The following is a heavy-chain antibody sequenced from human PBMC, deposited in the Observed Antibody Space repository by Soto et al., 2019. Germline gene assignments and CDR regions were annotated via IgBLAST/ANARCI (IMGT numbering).Heavy chain of an antibody. Sequence: SVKVSGRASVGTFGSYAISWVRQAPGQGLEWMGGIIPIFGTANYAQKFQGRVTITADESTSTAYMELSSLRSEDTAVYYCARKAMSYGSGSYYNVGEYYFDYWGQGTLVTVSS. CDR3: ARKAMSYGSGSYYNVGEYYFDY. J-gene: IGHJ4*02. CDR2: IIPIFGTA. CDR1: VGTFGSYA. D-gene: IGHD3-10*01. V-gene: IGHV1-69*13.